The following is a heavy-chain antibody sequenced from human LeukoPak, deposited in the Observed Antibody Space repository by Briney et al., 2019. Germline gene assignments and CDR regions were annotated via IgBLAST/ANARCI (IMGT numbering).Heavy chain of an antibody. CDR2: IWNGGSNQ. D-gene: IGHD3-22*01. J-gene: IGHJ4*01. V-gene: IGHV3-33*01. CDR3: ARNKFDSSGDYWGDY. CDR1: GFSFSDFG. Sequence: GRSLRLSCAASGFSFSDFGMHWVRQAPGKGLEWVAVIWNGGSNQYYVDSVEGRFTISRDNTKNMLYLQVNSLRAEDTAVYYCARNKFDSSGDYWGDYWGQGTLVTVSS.